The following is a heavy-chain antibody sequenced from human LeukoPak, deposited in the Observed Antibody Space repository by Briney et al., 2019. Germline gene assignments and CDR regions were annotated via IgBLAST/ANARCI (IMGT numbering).Heavy chain of an antibody. J-gene: IGHJ5*02. Sequence: GGSLRLSCAASGFTFSSYAMHWDRQAPGKGLEWVAVISYDGSNKYYADSVKGRFTISRDNSKNTLYLQMNSLRAEDTAVYYCARWRIAARDDWFDPWGQGTLVTVSS. CDR3: ARWRIAARDDWFDP. V-gene: IGHV3-30*01. CDR1: GFTFSSYA. CDR2: ISYDGSNK. D-gene: IGHD6-13*01.